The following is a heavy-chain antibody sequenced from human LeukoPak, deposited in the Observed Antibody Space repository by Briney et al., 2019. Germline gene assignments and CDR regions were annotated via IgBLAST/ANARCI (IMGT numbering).Heavy chain of an antibody. D-gene: IGHD1-26*01. CDR3: ARANSGSYFDY. CDR1: GGSISSYY. CDR2: IYYSGST. V-gene: IGHV4-59*01. J-gene: IGHJ4*02. Sequence: SETLSLTCTVSGGSISSYYWSWIRQPPGKGLEWIGYIYYSGSTNYNPSLKSRVTISVDTSKNQFSLKLSSVTAADTAVYYCARANSGSYFDYWGQETLVTVSS.